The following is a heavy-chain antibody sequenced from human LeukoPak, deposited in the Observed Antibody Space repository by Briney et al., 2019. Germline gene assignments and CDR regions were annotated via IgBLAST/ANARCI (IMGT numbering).Heavy chain of an antibody. J-gene: IGHJ5*02. CDR1: GFTVSSNY. CDR2: IYSGGST. D-gene: IGHD6-19*01. V-gene: IGHV3-53*01. CDR3: ARDRIAVAGKAGSWFDP. Sequence: GGSLRLSCAASGFTVSSNYMSWVRQAPGKGLEWVSVIYSGGSTYYADSVKGRFTISRDNSKNTLYLQMNSLRAEGTAVYYCARDRIAVAGKAGSWFDPWGQGTLVTVSS.